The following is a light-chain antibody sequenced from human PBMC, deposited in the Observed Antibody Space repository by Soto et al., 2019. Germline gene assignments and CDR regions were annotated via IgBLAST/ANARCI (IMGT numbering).Light chain of an antibody. CDR2: GAS. J-gene: IGKJ1*01. CDR1: QSVSSSY. CDR3: QQYRTSTQT. V-gene: IGKV3-20*01. Sequence: EIVLTQSPGTLSLSPGERATLSCRASQSVSSSYLAWYQQKPGQAPRLLIYGASSRATGIPDRFSGSGSGTDFTLTISRLEPEDFAVYYCQQYRTSTQTFGQGTKVEIK.